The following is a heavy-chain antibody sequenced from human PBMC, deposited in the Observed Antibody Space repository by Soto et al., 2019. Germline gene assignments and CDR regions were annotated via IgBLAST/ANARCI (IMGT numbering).Heavy chain of an antibody. CDR3: ASQKMATMPFDP. V-gene: IGHV3-21*01. D-gene: IGHD5-12*01. J-gene: IGHJ5*02. CDR2: ISSNSNYI. Sequence: EVQLVESGGGLVKPGGSLRLSCAASGFTFSTYTMHWVRQAPGKGLEWVSSISSNSNYIYYADSVKGRFTISRDNAKNSLYLQMNSLRAEDTAVYYCASQKMATMPFDPWGQGTLVTVSS. CDR1: GFTFSTYT.